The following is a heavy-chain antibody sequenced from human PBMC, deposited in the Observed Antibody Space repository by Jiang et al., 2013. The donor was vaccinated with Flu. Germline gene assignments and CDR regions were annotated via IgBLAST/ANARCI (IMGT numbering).Heavy chain of an antibody. D-gene: IGHD3-10*01. Sequence: GAEVKKPGASVKVSCKASGYTFTSYYMHWVRQAPGQGLEWMGIINPSGGSTSYAQKFQGRVTMTRDTSTVYMXLSSLRSEDTAVYYCARDSRWFGELSPNGFSGTTWGQGTLVTV. J-gene: IGHJ4*02. CDR3: ARDSRWFGELSPNGFSGTT. CDR2: INPSGGST. V-gene: IGHV1-46*01. CDR1: GYTFTSYY.